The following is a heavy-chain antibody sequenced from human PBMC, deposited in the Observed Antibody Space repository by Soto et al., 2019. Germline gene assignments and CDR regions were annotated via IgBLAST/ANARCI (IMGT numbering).Heavy chain of an antibody. D-gene: IGHD3-9*01. CDR3: ATNSAYYDIPTDYYYYGMDV. V-gene: IGHV3-33*01. Sequence: SGGSLRLSCAASGFTFSSYGMHWVRQAPGKGLEWVAVIWYDGSNKYYADSVKGRFTISRDNSKNTLYLQMNSLRAEDTAVYYCATNSAYYDIPTDYYYYGMDVWGQGTTVTVSS. CDR1: GFTFSSYG. J-gene: IGHJ6*02. CDR2: IWYDGSNK.